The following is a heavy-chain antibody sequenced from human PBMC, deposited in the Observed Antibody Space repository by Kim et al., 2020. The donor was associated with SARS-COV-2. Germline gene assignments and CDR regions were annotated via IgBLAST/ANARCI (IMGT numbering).Heavy chain of an antibody. CDR2: ISYDGSNK. V-gene: IGHV3-30*04. D-gene: IGHD6-19*01. CDR1: GFTFSSYA. CDR3: ARDGSSPVAGYFDY. J-gene: IGHJ4*02. Sequence: GGSLRLSCAASGFTFSSYAMHWVRQAPGKGLEWVAVISYDGSNKYYADSVKGRFTISRDNSKNTLYLQMNSLRAEDTAVYYCARDGSSPVAGYFDYWGQGTLVTVSS.